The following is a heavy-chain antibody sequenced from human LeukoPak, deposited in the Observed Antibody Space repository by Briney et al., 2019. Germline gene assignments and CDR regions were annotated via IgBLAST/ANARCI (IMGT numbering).Heavy chain of an antibody. CDR2: INPSGDST. J-gene: IGHJ4*02. CDR3: ARGEYSNGYPYRLDS. Sequence: APVKVSCKASGYTFTSYYMHWVRQAPGQGLEWLGIINPSGDSTTYAQKFQGRITMTRDTSISTAYMELNRLRSDDTAMYYCARGEYSNGYPYRLDSWGQGTLVTVSS. V-gene: IGHV1-46*01. D-gene: IGHD3-16*01. CDR1: GYTFTSYY.